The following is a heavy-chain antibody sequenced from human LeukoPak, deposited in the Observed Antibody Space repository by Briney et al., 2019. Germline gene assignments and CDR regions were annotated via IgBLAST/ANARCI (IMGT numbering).Heavy chain of an antibody. V-gene: IGHV3-21*01. CDR3: ARDPSDLRAARDY. J-gene: IGHJ4*02. CDR1: GFTFSSYS. D-gene: IGHD6-6*01. CDR2: ISSSSSYI. Sequence: GGSLRLSCAASGFTFSSYSMNWVRQAPGKGLEWVSSISSSSSYIYYADSVKGRFTISRDNAKNSLYLQMNSLRAEDTAVYYCARDPSDLRAARDYWGQGTLVTVSS.